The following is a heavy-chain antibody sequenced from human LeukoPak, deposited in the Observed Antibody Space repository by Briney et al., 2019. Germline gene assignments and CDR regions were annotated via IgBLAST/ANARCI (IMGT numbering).Heavy chain of an antibody. CDR1: GFTFSTSW. J-gene: IGHJ5*02. Sequence: GSLRLSCAASGFTFSTSWMSWVRQAPGKGLEWVASIKEDGSDKYYVDSVKGRFTISRDNAKNSLYLQMSSLRAEDTAVYYYARFRTLGAWGQGTLVTVSS. V-gene: IGHV3-7*01. D-gene: IGHD3-3*01. CDR2: IKEDGSDK. CDR3: ARFRTLGA.